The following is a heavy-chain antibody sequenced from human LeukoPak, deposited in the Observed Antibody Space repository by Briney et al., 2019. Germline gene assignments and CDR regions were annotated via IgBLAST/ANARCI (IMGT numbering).Heavy chain of an antibody. D-gene: IGHD4-17*01. CDR2: INHSGGA. V-gene: IGHV4-34*01. CDR3: ARYGTYYYYYYMDV. CDR1: GGSFSGHY. J-gene: IGHJ6*03. Sequence: PSETLSLTCAVYGGSFSGHYWSWIRQPPGKGLERIGEINHSGGANYNPSLKSRVTMSVDTSKNQFSLNLTSVTAADTAVYYCARYGTYYYYYYMDVWGKGTTVTVSS.